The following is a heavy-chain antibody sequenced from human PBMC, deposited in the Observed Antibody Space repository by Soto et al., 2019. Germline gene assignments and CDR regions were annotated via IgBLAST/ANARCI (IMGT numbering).Heavy chain of an antibody. CDR1: GFTFSSYW. J-gene: IGHJ4*02. CDR2: IKQDGSEE. V-gene: IGHV3-7*04. CDR3: GGGRGVQVFHFDY. Sequence: EVQLVESGGGLVQPGGSLRLSCAVSGFTFSSYWMSWVRQAPGKGLEWVANIKQDGSEEYYVDSVMGRFTVSRDNAKNSLYLQMNSLGAEDTAVYYWGGGRGVQVFHFDYWGQGALVTVSS. D-gene: IGHD2-8*01.